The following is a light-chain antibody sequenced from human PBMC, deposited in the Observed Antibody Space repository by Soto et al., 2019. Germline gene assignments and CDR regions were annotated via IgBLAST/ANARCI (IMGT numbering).Light chain of an antibody. Sequence: EIVMTQSPVTLSVSPGERATLSCRASQSVSSNLAWYQQKPGQAPRLLIYGASTRATGIPARLSGSGSGTEFTLTISSLQSEDFAVYYCQQHDKWPFTFGQGTKLGIK. J-gene: IGKJ2*01. CDR3: QQHDKWPFT. CDR2: GAS. V-gene: IGKV3-15*01. CDR1: QSVSSN.